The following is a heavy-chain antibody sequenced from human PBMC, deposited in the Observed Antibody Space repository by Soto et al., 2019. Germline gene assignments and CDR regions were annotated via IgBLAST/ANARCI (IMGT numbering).Heavy chain of an antibody. Sequence: QVQLVQSGAEVKKPGASVKVSCKASGYIFTNHYIHWVRQAPGQGLEWMGIINPSGGSTNYLQKFQGRVTMTRDTSTSTVYMELSILRSEESAVYFCARADYYDSSGFHYDYWGQGTLVTVSS. CDR1: GYIFTNHY. CDR3: ARADYYDSSGFHYDY. V-gene: IGHV1-46*01. J-gene: IGHJ4*02. CDR2: INPSGGST. D-gene: IGHD3-22*01.